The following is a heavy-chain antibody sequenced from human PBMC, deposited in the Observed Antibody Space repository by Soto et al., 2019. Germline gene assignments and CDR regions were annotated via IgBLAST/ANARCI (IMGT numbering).Heavy chain of an antibody. CDR2: IHYSGST. CDR3: ARGSESYYSANWFDP. CDR1: GGSVHSGKYY. V-gene: IGHV4-61*01. D-gene: IGHD3-10*01. Sequence: PSETLSLTCTVSGGSVHSGKYYWRWIRQPPGKGPEWIGYIHYSGSTNYNPSLKSRVTISVDTSKNQFSLKLNSVTAADTAVYYCARGSESYYSANWFDPWGQGTLVTVSS. J-gene: IGHJ5*02.